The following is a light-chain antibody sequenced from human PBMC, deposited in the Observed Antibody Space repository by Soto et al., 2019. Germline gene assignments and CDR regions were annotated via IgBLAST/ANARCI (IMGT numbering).Light chain of an antibody. V-gene: IGKV1-5*01. CDR3: QQYSKWPRT. Sequence: QAASTLSASPGDRVTITCRASQSVNSYFAWYQQKPGKAPKLLMYDASTGESGIPARFSGSASGTEFTLTISSLQPEDFAVYYCQQYSKWPRTFGGGTKVDIK. CDR1: QSVNSY. J-gene: IGKJ4*01. CDR2: DAS.